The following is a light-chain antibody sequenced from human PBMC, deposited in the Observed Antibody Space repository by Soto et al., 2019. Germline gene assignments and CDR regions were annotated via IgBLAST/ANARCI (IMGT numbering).Light chain of an antibody. CDR1: QSVSSY. CDR2: GAS. V-gene: IGKV3-15*01. Sequence: EIVMTQSPATLSVSKGERATLSCRASQSVSSYLAWYQQNPGQAPRLLIYGASTRATGIPARFSGSGSGTEFTLSISSLQSEDFAVYYCQQYNKWPPYTFGQGNKLEIK. CDR3: QQYNKWPPYT. J-gene: IGKJ2*01.